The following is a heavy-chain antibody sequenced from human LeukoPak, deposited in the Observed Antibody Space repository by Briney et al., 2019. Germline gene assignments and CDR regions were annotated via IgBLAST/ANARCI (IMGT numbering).Heavy chain of an antibody. CDR2: ISAYNGNT. J-gene: IGHJ5*02. D-gene: IGHD1-26*01. CDR1: GYTFTSYG. Sequence: ASVKVSCKASGYTFTSYGISWVRQAPGQGLEWVGWISAYNGNTNYAQKLQGRVTMTTDTSTSTAYMELRSLRSDDTAVYYCARVRTGIVGATYSDWFDPWGQGTLVTVSS. V-gene: IGHV1-18*01. CDR3: ARVRTGIVGATYSDWFDP.